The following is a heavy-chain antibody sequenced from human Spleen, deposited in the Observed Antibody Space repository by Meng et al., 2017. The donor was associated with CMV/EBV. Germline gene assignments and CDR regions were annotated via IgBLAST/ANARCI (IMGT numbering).Heavy chain of an antibody. CDR3: ARAPGRPKQVDY. V-gene: IGHV1-2*02. J-gene: IGHJ4*02. Sequence: GRRGQAGPEGKKPGSSVKVACKASGYTFTGYYMHWVRQAPGQGLEWMGWINPNSGGTNYAQKFQGRVTMTRDTSISTAYMELSRLRSDDTAVYYCARAPGRPKQVDYWGQGTLVTVSS. CDR2: INPNSGGT. D-gene: IGHD6-13*01. CDR1: GYTFTGYY.